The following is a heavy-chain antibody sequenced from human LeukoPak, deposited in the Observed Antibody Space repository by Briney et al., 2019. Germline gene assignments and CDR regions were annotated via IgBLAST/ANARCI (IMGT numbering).Heavy chain of an antibody. Sequence: SKTLSLTCTVSGGSISSSSYYWGWIRQPPEKGLEWIGSIYYSGSTYYNPSLKSRVTISVDTSKNQLSLKLSSVTAADTGVYYCARSPLYYYDSGQKNWFDPWGQGTLVTVSS. CDR1: GGSISSSSYY. D-gene: IGHD3-22*01. V-gene: IGHV4-39*07. J-gene: IGHJ5*02. CDR2: IYYSGST. CDR3: ARSPLYYYDSGQKNWFDP.